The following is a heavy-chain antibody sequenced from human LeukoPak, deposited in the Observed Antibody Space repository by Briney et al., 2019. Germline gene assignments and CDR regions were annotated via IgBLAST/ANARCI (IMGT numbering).Heavy chain of an antibody. Sequence: PSETLSLTCSVSGGSVSNYYWSWIRQPPGKGLEWIGYIYYSGSTNYNPSLKSRVTISVDTSKNQFSLKLSSVTAADTAVYYCARSRSNDYWGQGTLVTVSS. V-gene: IGHV4-59*02. CDR1: GGSVSNYY. J-gene: IGHJ4*02. D-gene: IGHD1-14*01. CDR3: ARSRSNDY. CDR2: IYYSGST.